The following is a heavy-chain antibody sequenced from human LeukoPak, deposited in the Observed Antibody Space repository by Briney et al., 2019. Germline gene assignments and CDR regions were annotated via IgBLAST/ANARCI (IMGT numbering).Heavy chain of an antibody. J-gene: IGHJ5*02. CDR1: GYTFTGYY. Sequence: ASVKVSCKASGYTFTGYYMHWVRQAPGQGLEWMGWINPNSGGTNYAQKFQGRVTMTRDTSISTAYMELSRLRSDDTAVYYCARVKYSSGWSGGNWFDPWGQGTLVTVSS. CDR2: INPNSGGT. CDR3: ARVKYSSGWSGGNWFDP. D-gene: IGHD6-19*01. V-gene: IGHV1-2*02.